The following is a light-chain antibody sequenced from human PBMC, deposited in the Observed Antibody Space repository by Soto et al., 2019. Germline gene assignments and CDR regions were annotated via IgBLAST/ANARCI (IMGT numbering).Light chain of an antibody. CDR2: DAS. Sequence: IVLTQSPFTLSLSPGXRXTLSFRASQYVSSFLAWYQQKAGQAPRLLIYDASNRATGIPARFSGSGSGTEFTLTISSLQSEDFAVYCCQQYGSSPLTFGGGTKVDIK. J-gene: IGKJ4*01. CDR3: QQYGSSPLT. V-gene: IGKV3D-15*02. CDR1: QYVSSF.